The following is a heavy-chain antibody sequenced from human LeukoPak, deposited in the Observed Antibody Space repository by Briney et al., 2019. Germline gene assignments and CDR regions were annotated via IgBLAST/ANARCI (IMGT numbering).Heavy chain of an antibody. CDR2: INHSGST. CDR3: ARHPPGFGVRGYSYGLSYYMDV. J-gene: IGHJ6*03. Sequence: SETLSLTCAVYGGSFSGYYWSWIRQPPGKGLEWIGEINHSGSTNYNPSLKSRVTISVDTSKNQFSLKLSSVTAADTAVYYCARHPPGFGVRGYSYGLSYYMDVWGKGTTVTISS. D-gene: IGHD5-18*01. V-gene: IGHV4-34*01. CDR1: GGSFSGYY.